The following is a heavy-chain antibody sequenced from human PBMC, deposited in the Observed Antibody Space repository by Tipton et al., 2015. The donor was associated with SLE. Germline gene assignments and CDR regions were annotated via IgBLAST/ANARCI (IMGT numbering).Heavy chain of an antibody. Sequence: GSLRLSCAASGFIGRSVWMNWVRQAPGKGLMWVSRIKRDGSSASYADSVKGRFTISRDNSKNTLYLQMNSLRAEDTAVYYCARRNSESGAFDMWGQGTLVTVSS. J-gene: IGHJ3*02. V-gene: IGHV3-74*01. CDR3: ARRNSESGAFDM. CDR1: GFIGRSVW. D-gene: IGHD3-10*01. CDR2: IKRDGSSA.